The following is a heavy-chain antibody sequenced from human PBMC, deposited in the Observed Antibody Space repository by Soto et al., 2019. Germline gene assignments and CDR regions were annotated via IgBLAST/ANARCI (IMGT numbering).Heavy chain of an antibody. CDR2: VHNSGST. CDR3: TGDRNNRVWYKY. V-gene: IGHV4-59*01. D-gene: IGHD6-19*01. J-gene: IGHJ4*02. CDR1: GDPISRYH. Sequence: QVQLQESGPGLVKPSETLSLSCTVSGDPISRYHWSWIRQTPGKGLEWIGYVHNSGSTSYNPSLKSRVTISIVTSRKQFSLRLRSVTAADTAVYYCTGDRNNRVWYKYWGQGTLVTVSS.